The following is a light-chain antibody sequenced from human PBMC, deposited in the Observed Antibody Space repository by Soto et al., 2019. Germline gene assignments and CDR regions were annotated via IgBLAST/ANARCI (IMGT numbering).Light chain of an antibody. CDR1: SSNIGAGHD. V-gene: IGLV1-40*01. J-gene: IGLJ1*01. CDR2: GNG. CDR3: QSYDSSLSGSEV. Sequence: VLTQPPSVSGAPGQRVTISCTGSSSNIGAGHDVHWYQQLPGTAPKLLIYGNGNRPSGVPERFSGSKSGTSASLAITGLQAEDEADYYCQSYDSSLSGSEVFGTGTKVTVL.